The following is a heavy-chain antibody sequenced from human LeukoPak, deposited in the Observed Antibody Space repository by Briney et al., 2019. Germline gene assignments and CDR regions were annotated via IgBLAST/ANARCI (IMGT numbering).Heavy chain of an antibody. D-gene: IGHD5-18*01. Sequence: GGSLRLSCAASGFIFSSYAMSWVRQAPGKGLVWVSRINSDGSSTTYADSVKGRFTISRDTAKNTLYLQMNSLRAGDTAVYYCTRGAAMSTDYWGQGTLVTVSS. CDR1: GFIFSSYA. CDR3: TRGAAMSTDY. V-gene: IGHV3-74*01. CDR2: INSDGSST. J-gene: IGHJ4*02.